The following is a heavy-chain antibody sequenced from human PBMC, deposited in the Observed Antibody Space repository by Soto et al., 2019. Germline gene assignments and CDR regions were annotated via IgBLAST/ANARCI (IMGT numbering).Heavy chain of an antibody. D-gene: IGHD3-22*01. Sequence: PSETLSLTCAVYGGSFSGDYWSWILQPPGKGREWIGEINHSGSTNYNPSLKSRGTISVDTAKNQFPLKLSSVTAPDTAVYYCARGRITMIVVVTRPTSYGMDVWGQGTTVTVSS. CDR3: ARGRITMIVVVTRPTSYGMDV. V-gene: IGHV4-34*01. J-gene: IGHJ6*02. CDR1: GGSFSGDY. CDR2: INHSGST.